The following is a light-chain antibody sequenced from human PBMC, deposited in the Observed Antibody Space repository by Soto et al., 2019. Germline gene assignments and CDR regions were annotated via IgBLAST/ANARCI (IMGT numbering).Light chain of an antibody. V-gene: IGLV2-11*01. CDR2: DVS. CDR3: CLYAVTFYV. Sequence: QSALTQPRSVSGSPGQSVTISCTGTSSDVGTYDFVSWYQQHPGKAPRLMIFDVSERPSGVPDRFSGSKSGNTASLTISGLQAKDEADYYCCLYAVTFYVFGTGTKLTVL. CDR1: SSDVGTYDF. J-gene: IGLJ1*01.